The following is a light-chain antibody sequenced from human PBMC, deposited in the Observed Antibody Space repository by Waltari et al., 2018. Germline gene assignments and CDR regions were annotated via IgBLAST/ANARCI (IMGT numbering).Light chain of an antibody. CDR2: DKN. CDR3: HSRDASGVGGS. V-gene: IGLV3-19*01. Sequence: SSELTQAPAVSVAMGQTVTIQCQGNGLRSYSSSWYQQRPGQAPILIMYDKNNRPSGVPDRFSGSNSDNTASLTITGAQAEDEASYYCHSRDASGVGGSFGGGTKLTVL. J-gene: IGLJ2*01. CDR1: GLRSYS.